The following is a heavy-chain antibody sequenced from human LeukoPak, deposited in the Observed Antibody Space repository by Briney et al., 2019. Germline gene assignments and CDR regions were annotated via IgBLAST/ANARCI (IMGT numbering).Heavy chain of an antibody. V-gene: IGHV3-7*01. Sequence: GGSLRLSCAASGFTFRSYWMNWVRQAPGKGPERVANVKQDGSEKYYVDSVKGRFTISRDNARNSLYLQMNGLRAEDTAVYYCARVGGFCSSTTCYGNLGMDVWGHGTTVTVSS. CDR2: VKQDGSEK. J-gene: IGHJ6*02. D-gene: IGHD2-2*01. CDR1: GFTFRSYW. CDR3: ARVGGFCSSTTCYGNLGMDV.